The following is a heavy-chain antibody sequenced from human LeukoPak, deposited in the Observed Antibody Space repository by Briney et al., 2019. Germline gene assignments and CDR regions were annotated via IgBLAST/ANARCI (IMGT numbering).Heavy chain of an antibody. CDR2: ISYDGSNK. V-gene: IGHV3-30*18. CDR3: AKDERESLVRGGGDY. J-gene: IGHJ4*02. Sequence: PGGSLRLSCAASGFTFSSYGMHWVRQAPGKGLEWVAVISYDGSNKYYADSVKGRFTISRDNSKNTLYLQMNSLRAEDTAVYYCAKDERESLVRGGGDYWGQGTLVTVSS. D-gene: IGHD6-13*01. CDR1: GFTFSSYG.